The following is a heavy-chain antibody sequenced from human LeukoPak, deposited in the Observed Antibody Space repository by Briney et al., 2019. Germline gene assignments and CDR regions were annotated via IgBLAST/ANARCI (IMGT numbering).Heavy chain of an antibody. Sequence: GGSLRLSCAASGFTFSSYWMIWVRQAPGKGLEWVANINQDGSVKYYVDSVKGRFTISRDNAKNSLYLQMESLRAEDTAVYYCARDGSSSWYVEAFDIWGQGTMVTVSS. CDR1: GFTFSSYW. J-gene: IGHJ3*02. D-gene: IGHD6-13*01. V-gene: IGHV3-7*01. CDR3: ARDGSSSWYVEAFDI. CDR2: INQDGSVK.